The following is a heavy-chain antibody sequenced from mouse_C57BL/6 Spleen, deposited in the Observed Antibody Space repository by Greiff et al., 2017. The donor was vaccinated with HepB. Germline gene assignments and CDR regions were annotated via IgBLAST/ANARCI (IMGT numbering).Heavy chain of an antibody. Sequence: VKLVESGPGLVAPSQSLSITCTVSGFSLTSYGVHWVRQPPGKGLEWLVVIWSDGSTTYNSALKSRLSISKDNSKSQVFLKMNSLQTDDTAMYYCARHGYYGSTDWYFDVWGTGTTVTVSS. D-gene: IGHD1-1*01. CDR3: ARHGYYGSTDWYFDV. CDR1: GFSLTSYG. V-gene: IGHV2-6-1*01. J-gene: IGHJ1*03. CDR2: IWSDGST.